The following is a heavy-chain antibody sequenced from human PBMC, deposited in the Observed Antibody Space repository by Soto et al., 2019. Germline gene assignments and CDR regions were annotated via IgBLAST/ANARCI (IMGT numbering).Heavy chain of an antibody. D-gene: IGHD5-18*01. CDR1: GYTFTSYA. J-gene: IGHJ3*02. V-gene: IGHV1-3*05. Sequence: QVQLVQSGAEEKKPGASVKVSCKASGYTFTSYAMHWVRQAPGQRLEWMGWINAGNGNTKYSQKFQGRVTITRDTSASAAYRELSSLRSEDTAVYYCARVRYSYGLDYAFDIWGQGTIVTVSS. CDR2: INAGNGNT. CDR3: ARVRYSYGLDYAFDI.